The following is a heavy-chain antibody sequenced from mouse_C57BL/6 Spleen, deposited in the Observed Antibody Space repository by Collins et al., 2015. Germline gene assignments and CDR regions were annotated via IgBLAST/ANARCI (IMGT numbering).Heavy chain of an antibody. CDR1: GFSLNTSGMG. Sequence: QVTLKESGPGILQSSQTLSLTCSFSGFSLNTSGMGLSWIRQPSGKGLEWLAHIYWDDDKRYNPSLKSRLTISKDTSRNQVFLKISSVDTADSATYYCARRKEDGYFDVWGTGTTVTVSS. V-gene: IGHV8-12*01. CDR3: ARRKEDGYFDV. J-gene: IGHJ1*03. CDR2: IYWDDDK.